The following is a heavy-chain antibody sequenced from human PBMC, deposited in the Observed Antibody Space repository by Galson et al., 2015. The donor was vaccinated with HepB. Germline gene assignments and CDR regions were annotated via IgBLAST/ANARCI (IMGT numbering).Heavy chain of an antibody. CDR2: INPLFGTA. J-gene: IGHJ4*02. CDR1: GTMFSGFG. Sequence: SVKVSCKASGTMFSGFGTSWVRQAPGHGLEWMGEINPLFGTANYAQKFQGRVTITADRSTSTAYMELSSLRSEDPAMYYCATNAGRGIFFECCGQGTLVTVSS. CDR3: ATNAGRGIFFEC. D-gene: IGHD3-10*01. V-gene: IGHV1-69*06.